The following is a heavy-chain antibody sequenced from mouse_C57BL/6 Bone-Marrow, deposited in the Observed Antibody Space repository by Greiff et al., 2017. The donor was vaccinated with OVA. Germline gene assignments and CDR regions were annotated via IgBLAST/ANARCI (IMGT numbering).Heavy chain of an antibody. V-gene: IGHV1-76*01. CDR2: IYPGSGTT. CDR3: AREAYDYDAMDY. Sequence: QVQLKQSGAELVRPGASVKLSCKASGYTFTDYYINWVKQRPGQGLEWIARIYPGSGTTYYNEKFKGKATLTAEKSSSTAYMQLSSLTSEDSAVYFCAREAYDYDAMDYWGQGTSVTVSS. J-gene: IGHJ4*01. D-gene: IGHD6-5*01. CDR1: GYTFTDYY.